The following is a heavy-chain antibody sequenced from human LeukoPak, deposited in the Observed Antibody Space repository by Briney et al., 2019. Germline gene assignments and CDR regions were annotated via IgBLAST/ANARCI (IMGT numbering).Heavy chain of an antibody. D-gene: IGHD1-26*01. Sequence: GGSLRLSCAASGFTFSSYAMTWVRQAPGKGLEWVSAISRSGGTTYYADSVKGRFAISRDNSRGTVSLQINSLTAEDTAVYYCIKSRGGSYSGIDYWGQGTLVTVSS. J-gene: IGHJ4*02. CDR3: IKSRGGSYSGIDY. CDR1: GFTFSSYA. CDR2: ISRSGGTT. V-gene: IGHV3-23*01.